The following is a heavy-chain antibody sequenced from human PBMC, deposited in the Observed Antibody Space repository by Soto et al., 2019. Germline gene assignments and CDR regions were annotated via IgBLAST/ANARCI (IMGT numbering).Heavy chain of an antibody. D-gene: IGHD3-22*01. CDR3: AKVEMNHYDSSGSS. V-gene: IGHV3-9*01. Sequence: GGSLRLSCAASGFTFDDYAMHWVRQAPGKGLEWVSGISWNSGSIGYADSVKGRFTISRDNAKNSLYLQMNSLRAEDTALYYCAKVEMNHYDSSGSSWGQGTLVTVSS. J-gene: IGHJ4*02. CDR2: ISWNSGSI. CDR1: GFTFDDYA.